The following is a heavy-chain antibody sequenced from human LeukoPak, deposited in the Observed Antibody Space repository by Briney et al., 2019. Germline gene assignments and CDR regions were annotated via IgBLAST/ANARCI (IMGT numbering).Heavy chain of an antibody. Sequence: SGSLRLSCEASGFILKNHWMTWVRQAPGKGLEWVAHINPDGSERFYVDSVKGRFTISRDNARNSRFLQLNILRAEDTAVYYCARVWQYYYDYSAFDMWGKGTMVTVS. J-gene: IGHJ3*02. D-gene: IGHD3-16*01. CDR1: GFILKNHW. CDR2: INPDGSER. V-gene: IGHV3-7*01. CDR3: ARVWQYYYDYSAFDM.